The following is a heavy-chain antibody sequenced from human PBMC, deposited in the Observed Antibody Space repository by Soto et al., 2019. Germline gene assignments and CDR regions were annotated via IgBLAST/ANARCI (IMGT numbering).Heavy chain of an antibody. Sequence: QVQLVQSGAEVKKPGASVKVSCKASGYTFASYAISWMRQAPGQGLEWMGWISAYNGNTNYAQKLQGRVTMTTDTSPSTAHMELRSLRSDDPAVYYCARDPPPPDYWGQGTLVTVSS. V-gene: IGHV1-18*01. CDR2: ISAYNGNT. J-gene: IGHJ4*02. CDR3: ARDPPPPDY. CDR1: GYTFASYA.